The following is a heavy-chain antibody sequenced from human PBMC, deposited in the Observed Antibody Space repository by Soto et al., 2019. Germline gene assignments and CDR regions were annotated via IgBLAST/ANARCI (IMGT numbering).Heavy chain of an antibody. J-gene: IGHJ4*02. CDR1: GGSISSSSYY. Sequence: SETLSLTCTVSGGSISSSSYYWGWIRQPPGKGLEWIGSIYYSGSTYYNPSLKSRVTISVDTSKNQFSLKLSSVTAADTAVYYCASYYYDSSGYSWLDYWGQGTLVTVSS. CDR2: IYYSGST. V-gene: IGHV4-39*01. D-gene: IGHD3-22*01. CDR3: ASYYYDSSGYSWLDY.